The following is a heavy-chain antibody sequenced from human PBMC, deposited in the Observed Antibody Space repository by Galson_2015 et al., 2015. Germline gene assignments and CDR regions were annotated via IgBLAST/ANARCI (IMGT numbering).Heavy chain of an antibody. V-gene: IGHV1-69*13. CDR2: IIPIFGTA. CDR3: ARVPGGKIVVVPAANYYYGMDV. CDR1: GGTFSSYA. Sequence: SVKVSCKASGGTFSSYAISWVRQAPGQGLEWMGGIIPIFGTANYAQKSQGRVTITADESTSTAYMELSSLRSEDTAVYYCARVPGGKIVVVPAANYYYGMDVWGQGTTVTVSS. D-gene: IGHD2-2*01. J-gene: IGHJ6*02.